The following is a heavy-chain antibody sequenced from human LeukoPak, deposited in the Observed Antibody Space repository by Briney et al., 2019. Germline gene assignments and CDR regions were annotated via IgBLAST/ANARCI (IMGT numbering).Heavy chain of an antibody. CDR3: TRDYSGSRNYYYYYGMHV. J-gene: IGHJ6*02. Sequence: PGRSLRLSCAASGFTFSSYGMHWVRQAPGKGLEWVAVIWYDGSNKYYADSVKGRFTISRDNSKNTLYLQMNSLRAEDTAVYYCTRDYSGSRNYYYYYGMHVWGQGTTVTVSS. CDR1: GFTFSSYG. D-gene: IGHD3-10*01. V-gene: IGHV3-33*01. CDR2: IWYDGSNK.